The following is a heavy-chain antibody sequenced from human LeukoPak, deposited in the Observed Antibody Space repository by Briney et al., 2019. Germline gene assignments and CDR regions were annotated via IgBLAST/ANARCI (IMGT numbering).Heavy chain of an antibody. CDR3: ARDGRAINWFDP. CDR1: GGSISSGSFY. V-gene: IGHV4-61*02. J-gene: IGHJ5*02. D-gene: IGHD1-26*01. CDR2: IYTSGST. Sequence: SQTLSLTCTVSGGSISSGSFYWSWIRQPAGKGLEWIGRIYTSGSTNYNPSLKSRVTISVDTSKNQFSLKLSSVTAADTAVYYCARDGRAINWFDPWGQGTLVTVSS.